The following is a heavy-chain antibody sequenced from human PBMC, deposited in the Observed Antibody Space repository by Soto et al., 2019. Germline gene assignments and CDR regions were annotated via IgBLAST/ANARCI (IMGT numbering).Heavy chain of an antibody. CDR2: ISSSSSYI. D-gene: IGHD3-9*01. Sequence: GGSLRLSCAASGFTFSSYSMNWVRQAPGKGLEWVSSISSSSSYIYYADSVKGRFTISRDNAKNSLYLQMNSLRAEDTAVYYCARGPHFDYDILTGSGKTFDYWGQGTLVTISS. CDR3: ARGPHFDYDILTGSGKTFDY. J-gene: IGHJ4*02. CDR1: GFTFSSYS. V-gene: IGHV3-21*01.